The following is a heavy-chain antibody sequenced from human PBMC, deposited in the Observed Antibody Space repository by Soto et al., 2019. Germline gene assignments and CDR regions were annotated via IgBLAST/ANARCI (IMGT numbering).Heavy chain of an antibody. CDR3: AKGGAYYYSSSGYLDS. CDR1: GFTFTHA. V-gene: IGHV3-23*01. J-gene: IGHJ4*02. CDR2: ISVSSST. D-gene: IGHD3-22*01. Sequence: EEQLLESGGGLVQPGGSLRLSCAASGFTFTHAMNCVRQAPGKGLEWVSTISVSSSTYYADSVKGRFTSSRDNSRSTVYLQMNSLTAEDTAVYYCAKGGAYYYSSSGYLDSWGQGTLVTVSS.